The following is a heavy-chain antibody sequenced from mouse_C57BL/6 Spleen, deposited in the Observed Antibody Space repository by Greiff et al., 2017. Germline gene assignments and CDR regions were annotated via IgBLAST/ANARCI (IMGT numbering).Heavy chain of an antibody. J-gene: IGHJ2*01. CDR1: GFTFSDYY. CDR2: ISNGGGST. CDR3: ATAGLPYYFDY. D-gene: IGHD2-2*01. Sequence: EVMLVESGGGLVQPGGSLKLSCAASGFTFSDYYMYWVRQTPEKRLEWVAYISNGGGSTYYPDTVKGRFTISRDNAKNTLYLQMSRLKSEDTAMXYCATAGLPYYFDYWGQGTTRTVSS. V-gene: IGHV5-12*01.